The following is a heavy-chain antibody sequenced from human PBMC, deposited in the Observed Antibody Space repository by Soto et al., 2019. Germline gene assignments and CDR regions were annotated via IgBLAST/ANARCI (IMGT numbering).Heavy chain of an antibody. CDR3: ARVKVEAAAGTGYYYYYGMEV. V-gene: IGHV1-2*04. D-gene: IGHD6-13*01. CDR1: GYTFTGYY. CDR2: INPNSGGT. J-gene: IGHJ6*02. Sequence: ASVKVSCKASGYTFTGYYMHWVRQAPGQGLEWMGWINPNSGGTNYAQKFQGWVTMTRDTSISTAYMELSRLRSDDTAVYYCARVKVEAAAGTGYYYYYGMEVWGQGTTVTVSS.